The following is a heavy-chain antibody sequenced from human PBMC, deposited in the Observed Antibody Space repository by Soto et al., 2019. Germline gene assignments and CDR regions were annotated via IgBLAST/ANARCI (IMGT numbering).Heavy chain of an antibody. CDR2: ISGSGGRT. CDR1: GFTFSSYA. V-gene: IGHV3-23*01. CDR3: AKGVDIEATSIGLPPGRHYFDY. D-gene: IGHD5-12*01. J-gene: IGHJ4*02. Sequence: EVQLLESGGGLVQPGGSLRLSCAASGFTFSSYAMSWVRQAPGKGLEWVSAISGSGGRTYYADSVKGRFTISRDNYKTTLYLQMNSLRAEETAVYYCAKGVDIEATSIGLPPGRHYFDYWGQGTLVTVSS.